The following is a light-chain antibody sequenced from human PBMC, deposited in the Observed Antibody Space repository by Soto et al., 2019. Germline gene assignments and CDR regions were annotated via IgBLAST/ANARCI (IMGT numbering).Light chain of an antibody. V-gene: IGKV3-20*01. Sequence: EIVLTQSPGTLSVSPVERATLSCRASQSVSSSYLAWYQQKPGQAPRLLIYGASSRATGIPDRFSGSGSGTDLALNISMRETEDFAVYYCQQYGSSGTVGQGTKVDI. CDR1: QSVSSSY. J-gene: IGKJ1*01. CDR2: GAS. CDR3: QQYGSSGT.